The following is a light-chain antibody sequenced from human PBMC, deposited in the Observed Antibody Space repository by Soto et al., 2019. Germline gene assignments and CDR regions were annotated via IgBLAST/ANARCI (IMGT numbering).Light chain of an antibody. CDR1: QNVLYSSNNKSY. V-gene: IGKV4-1*01. CDR2: WAS. J-gene: IGKJ2*01. CDR3: QQYWTSPYT. Sequence: DIVLTQSPDSLAVSLGERATITCKSSQNVLYSSNNKSYIAWYQHTPRQTPKLLIYWASTREAGVPDRFSGSGSGTESTLTINSLQAEDGAVYYCQQYWTSPYTFGQGTKLELK.